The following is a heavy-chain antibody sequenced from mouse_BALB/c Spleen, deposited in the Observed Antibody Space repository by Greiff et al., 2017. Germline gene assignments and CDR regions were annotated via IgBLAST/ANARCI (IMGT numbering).Heavy chain of an antibody. J-gene: IGHJ3*01. Sequence: EVQVVESGGGLVQPGGSMKLSCVASGFTFSNYWMNWVRQSPEKGLEWVAEIRLKSNNYATHYAESVKGRFTISRDDSKSSVYLQMNNLRAEDTGIYYCTSQVLFAYWGQGTLVTVSA. CDR3: TSQVLFAY. D-gene: IGHD2-14*01. CDR1: GFTFSNYW. CDR2: IRLKSNNYAT. V-gene: IGHV6-6*02.